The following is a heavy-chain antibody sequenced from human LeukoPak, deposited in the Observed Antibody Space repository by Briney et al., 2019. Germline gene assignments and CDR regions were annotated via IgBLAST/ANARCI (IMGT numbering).Heavy chain of an antibody. CDR1: GYTLTGYY. Sequence: ASVKVSCKASGYTLTGYYMHWVRQAPGQGLEWMGWISTYNGNTNYAQKFQGRMTMTTDTSTSTAYLELRSLRSDDTAVYYCAREPYYYDSSGYLNDAFDIWGQGTMVTVSS. CDR2: ISTYNGNT. V-gene: IGHV1-18*04. D-gene: IGHD3-22*01. CDR3: AREPYYYDSSGYLNDAFDI. J-gene: IGHJ3*02.